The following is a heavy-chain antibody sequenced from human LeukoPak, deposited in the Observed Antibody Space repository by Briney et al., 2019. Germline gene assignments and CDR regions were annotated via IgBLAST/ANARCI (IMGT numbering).Heavy chain of an antibody. V-gene: IGHV3-74*01. CDR1: GFTFSNHW. D-gene: IGHD3-16*01. CDR2: INTDGSRT. Sequence: GGSLRLSCAASGFTFSNHWMHWVRQAPGKGLVWVSRINTDGSRTSYADSVKGRFTISRDNARNTLYLQVNSLRAEDTAVYYCATDGSYGLTYWGQGTLVTVSS. CDR3: ATDGSYGLTY. J-gene: IGHJ4*02.